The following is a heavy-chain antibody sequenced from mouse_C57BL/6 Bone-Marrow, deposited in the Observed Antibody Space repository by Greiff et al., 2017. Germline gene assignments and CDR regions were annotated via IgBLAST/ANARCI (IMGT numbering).Heavy chain of an antibody. J-gene: IGHJ3*01. V-gene: IGHV1-39*01. CDR2: INPNYGTT. CDR3: ASSNWWVAWFAY. Sequence: EVKLVESGPELVKPGASVKISCKASGYSFTDYNMNWVKQSNGKSLEWIGVINPNYGTTSYNQKFKGKATVTVDQSSSTAYMQLNSLTSEDSAVYYCASSNWWVAWFAYWGQGTLVTVSA. D-gene: IGHD2-5*01. CDR1: GYSFTDYN.